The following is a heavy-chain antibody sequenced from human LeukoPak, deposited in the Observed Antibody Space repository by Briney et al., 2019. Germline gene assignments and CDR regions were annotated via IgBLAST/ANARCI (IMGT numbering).Heavy chain of an antibody. CDR1: GYNFTTDW. D-gene: IGHD3-22*01. J-gene: IGHJ4*01. CDR3: ARPNYFDRSGYYAY. Sequence: GVALQIYSKGSGYNFTTDWIGCVRRMPGKGLEWVGIIFPADSDTRYSPSFQGQVTISADKSISTAYLQWSRLKASDTALYYCARPNYFDRSGYYAYWGQGTLVTVSS. CDR2: IFPADSDT. V-gene: IGHV5-51*01.